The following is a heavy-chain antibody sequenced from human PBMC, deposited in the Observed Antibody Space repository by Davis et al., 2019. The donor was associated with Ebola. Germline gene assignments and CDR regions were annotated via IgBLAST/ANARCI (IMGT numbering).Heavy chain of an antibody. CDR3: AKQRGVGAIDYDY. Sequence: GESLKISCAASTFTFSHYAEHWVRQAPGKGLEWVANIKQDGSEKYYVDSVEGRFTISRDNAKNSLYLQMNSLRADDTAVYYCAKQRGVGAIDYDYWGRGTVVTVSS. J-gene: IGHJ4*02. V-gene: IGHV3-7*03. D-gene: IGHD1-26*01. CDR1: TFTFSHYA. CDR2: IKQDGSEK.